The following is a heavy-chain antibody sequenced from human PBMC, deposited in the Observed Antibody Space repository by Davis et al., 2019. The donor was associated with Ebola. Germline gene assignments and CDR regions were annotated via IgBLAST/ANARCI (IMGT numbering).Heavy chain of an antibody. J-gene: IGHJ4*02. CDR1: GFTFSSYA. Sequence: GESLKISCAASGFTFSSYAMHWVRQAPGKGLEWVAVISYDGSNKYYADSVKGRFTISRDNSKNTLYLQMNSLRAEDTAVYYCAKDSVVVAPSTHWGQGTLVTVSS. CDR3: AKDSVVVAPSTH. CDR2: ISYDGSNK. V-gene: IGHV3-30-3*01. D-gene: IGHD2-15*01.